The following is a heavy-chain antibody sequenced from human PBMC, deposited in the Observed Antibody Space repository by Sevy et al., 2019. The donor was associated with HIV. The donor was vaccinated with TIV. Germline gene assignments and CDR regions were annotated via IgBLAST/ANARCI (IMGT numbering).Heavy chain of an antibody. J-gene: IGHJ4*02. CDR3: AKNTAAVGVGGFDY. CDR1: GFTFSYSG. CDR2: IQFDGSSQ. Sequence: GGSLRLSCAASGFTFSYSGMHWVRQAPGKGLEWLTFIQFDGSSQYYADSVKGRFIILRDNSKNTLYLQMNSLRGDDTAVYYCAKNTAAVGVGGFDYWGQGALVTVSS. D-gene: IGHD2-8*01. V-gene: IGHV3-30*02.